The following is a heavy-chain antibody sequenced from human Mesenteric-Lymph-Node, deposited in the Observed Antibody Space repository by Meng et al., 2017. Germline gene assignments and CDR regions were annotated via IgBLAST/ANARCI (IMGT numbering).Heavy chain of an antibody. CDR1: GFTFSSYW. D-gene: IGHD6-19*01. CDR2: IKQDGSEK. J-gene: IGHJ6*02. Sequence: GESLKISCAASGFTFSSYWMSWVRQAPGKGLEWVANIKQDGSEKYYEDSVKGRFTISRDNAKNSLYLQMNSLRAEDTAVYYCARDVSSGWDYKYYYYGMDVWGQGTTVTVSS. CDR3: ARDVSSGWDYKYYYYGMDV. V-gene: IGHV3-7*01.